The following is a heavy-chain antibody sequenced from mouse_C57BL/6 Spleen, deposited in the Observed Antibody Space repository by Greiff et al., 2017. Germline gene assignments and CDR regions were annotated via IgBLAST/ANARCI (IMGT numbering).Heavy chain of an antibody. V-gene: IGHV1-82*01. CDR2: IYPGDGDT. Sequence: VQLQQSGPELVKPGASVKISCKASGYAFSSSWMNWVKQRPGKGLEWIGRIYPGDGDTNYNGKFKGKATLTADKSSSTAYMQLSSLTSEDSAVYFCAYYYYGSSTYFDYWGQGTTLTVSS. D-gene: IGHD1-1*01. J-gene: IGHJ2*01. CDR1: GYAFSSSW. CDR3: AYYYYGSSTYFDY.